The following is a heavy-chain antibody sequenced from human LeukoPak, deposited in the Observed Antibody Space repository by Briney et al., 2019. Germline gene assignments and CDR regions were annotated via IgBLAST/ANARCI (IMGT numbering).Heavy chain of an antibody. V-gene: IGHV5-51*01. J-gene: IGHJ6*02. CDR2: IYPGDSDT. Sequence: GESLKISCKGSGYSFTSYWIGWVRQMPGKGLEWMGIIYPGDSDTRYSPSFQGQVTISADKSISTAYLQWSSLKASDTATYYCARHRDTTSLYYYGMDVWGQGTTVTVSS. CDR1: GYSFTSYW. CDR3: ARHRDTTSLYYYGMDV. D-gene: IGHD5-24*01.